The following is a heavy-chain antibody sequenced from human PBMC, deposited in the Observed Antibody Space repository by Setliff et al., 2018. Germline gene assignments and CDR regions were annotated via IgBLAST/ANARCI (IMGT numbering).Heavy chain of an antibody. V-gene: IGHV4-30-4*08. CDR1: GGSISSGDYY. CDR2: IYYSGST. D-gene: IGHD3-10*01. CDR3: ARGRGESFPDHFDY. Sequence: SETLSLTCTVSGGSISSGDYYWSWIRQPPGKGLEWIGYIYYSGSTYYNPSLKSRVTISVDTSKNQFSLKLSSVTAADTAVYYCARGRGESFPDHFDYWGQGTLVTVSS. J-gene: IGHJ4*02.